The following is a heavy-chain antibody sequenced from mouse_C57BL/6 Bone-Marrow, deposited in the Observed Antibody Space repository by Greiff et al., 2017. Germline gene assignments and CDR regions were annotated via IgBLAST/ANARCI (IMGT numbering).Heavy chain of an antibody. J-gene: IGHJ4*01. Sequence: EVQLVESGGGLVKPGGSLKLSCAASGFTFSDYGMHWVRQAPEKGLEWVAYISSGSSTIYYADTVKGRFTISRDNAKHTLFLQMTSLRSEDTAMYYCARGGYYDYLYYAMDYWGQGTSVTVSS. D-gene: IGHD2-4*01. CDR3: ARGGYYDYLYYAMDY. V-gene: IGHV5-17*01. CDR2: ISSGSSTI. CDR1: GFTFSDYG.